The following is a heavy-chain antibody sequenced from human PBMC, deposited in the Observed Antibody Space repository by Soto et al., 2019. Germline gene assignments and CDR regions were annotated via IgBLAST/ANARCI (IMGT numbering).Heavy chain of an antibody. CDR1: GYTFTNYY. CDR2: INPSGGST. Sequence: ASVKVSCKAPGYTFTNYYMHWVRQAPGQGLGWMGMINPSGGSTTYAQKFKGRVTMTRDTSTNTVYMELSSLRSEDTAVFYCARGRGYYDSSGYSYYFDQWGQGTLVTVS. CDR3: ARGRGYYDSSGYSYYFDQ. D-gene: IGHD3-22*01. J-gene: IGHJ4*02. V-gene: IGHV1-46*01.